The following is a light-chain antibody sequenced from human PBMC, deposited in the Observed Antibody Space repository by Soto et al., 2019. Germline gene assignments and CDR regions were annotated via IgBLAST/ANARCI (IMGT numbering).Light chain of an antibody. J-gene: IGKJ1*01. CDR3: QQCDTSPWT. CDR1: QSISSY. V-gene: IGKV3-20*01. Sequence: EIVLTQSPDTLSLSPWERATLSCRASQSISSYLAWYQQKPGQAPRLLIYGASSRATGIPDRFSGSGSGTDFTLAISRLEPGDSAVYFCQQCDTSPWTFGQGTKVEIK. CDR2: GAS.